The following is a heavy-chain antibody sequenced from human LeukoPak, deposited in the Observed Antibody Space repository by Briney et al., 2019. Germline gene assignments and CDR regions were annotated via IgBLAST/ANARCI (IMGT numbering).Heavy chain of an antibody. V-gene: IGHV4-34*01. CDR2: INHSGST. J-gene: IGHJ3*02. CDR1: GGSFSGYY. Sequence: SETLSLTCAVYGGSFSGYYWSWVRQPPGKGLEWIGEINHSGSTKYNPSLKRRVTISVDTSKNQFPRKLSSVAAAETAVYYCARTYSSSSGAFDSWGQGTMVTVSS. D-gene: IGHD6-6*01. CDR3: ARTYSSSSGAFDS.